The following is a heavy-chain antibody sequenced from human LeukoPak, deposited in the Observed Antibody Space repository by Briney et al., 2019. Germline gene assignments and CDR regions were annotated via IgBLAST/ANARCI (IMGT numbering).Heavy chain of an antibody. CDR1: SGSISTSNYY. D-gene: IGHD3-10*01. Sequence: SETLSLTCTVSSGSISTSNYYWGWIRQPPGKGLEWIGSIYYSGSTYYNPSLKSRVTISVDTSKNQFSLKLSSVTAADTAVYYCARHFGTYPNPFNYWGQGTLVTVSS. V-gene: IGHV4-39*01. J-gene: IGHJ4*02. CDR3: ARHFGTYPNPFNY. CDR2: IYYSGST.